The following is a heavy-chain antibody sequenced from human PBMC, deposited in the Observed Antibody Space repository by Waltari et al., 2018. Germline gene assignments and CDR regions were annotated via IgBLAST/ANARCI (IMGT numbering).Heavy chain of an antibody. V-gene: IGHV4-39*07. CDR1: GGSISSSSYY. CDR3: ASRWHSHDYGDSDYFDY. CDR2: IYYSGST. D-gene: IGHD4-17*01. J-gene: IGHJ4*02. Sequence: QLQLQESGPGLVKPSETLSLTCTVSGGSISSSSYYWGWIRQPPGKGLEWIGSIYYSGSTYYNPSLKSRVTISVDTSKNQFSLKLSSVTAADTAVYYCASRWHSHDYGDSDYFDYWGQGTLVTVSS.